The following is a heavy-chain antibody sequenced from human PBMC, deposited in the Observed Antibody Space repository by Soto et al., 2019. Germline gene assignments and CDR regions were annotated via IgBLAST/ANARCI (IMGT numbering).Heavy chain of an antibody. CDR2: IYYSGST. CDR1: GGSISSGGYY. J-gene: IGHJ5*02. D-gene: IGHD1-26*01. Sequence: SETLSLTCTVSGGSISSGGYYWSWIRQHPGKGLEWIGYIYYSGSTYYNPSLKSRVTISVDTSKNQFSLKLSSVTAADTAVYYCARGDSGSYGHWFDPWGQGTLVTVSS. V-gene: IGHV4-31*03. CDR3: ARGDSGSYGHWFDP.